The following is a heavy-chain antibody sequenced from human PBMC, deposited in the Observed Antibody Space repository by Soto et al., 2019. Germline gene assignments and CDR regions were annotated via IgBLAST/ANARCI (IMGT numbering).Heavy chain of an antibody. CDR2: IRNKANSYTT. CDR3: ARDLYYGMDV. J-gene: IGHJ6*02. V-gene: IGHV3-72*01. Sequence: GGSLRLSCAASGFTFHDYAMHWVRQAPGKGLEWVGRIRNKANSYTTEYAASVKGRFTISRDDSKNSLYLQMNSLKTEDTAVYYCARDLYYGMDVWGQGTTVTVSS. CDR1: GFTFHDYA.